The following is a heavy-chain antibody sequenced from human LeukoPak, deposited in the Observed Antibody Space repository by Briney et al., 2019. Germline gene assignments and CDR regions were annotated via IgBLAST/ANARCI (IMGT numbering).Heavy chain of an antibody. Sequence: GGSLRLSCAASGFTFSSYAMSWVRQAPGKGLEWVSAISGSGGSTYYADPVKGRFTISRDNSKNTLYLQMNSLRAEDTAVYYCAKDRSGYDFWSGYSVWFDPWGQGTLVTVSS. CDR2: ISGSGGST. D-gene: IGHD3-3*01. V-gene: IGHV3-23*01. CDR3: AKDRSGYDFWSGYSVWFDP. CDR1: GFTFSSYA. J-gene: IGHJ5*02.